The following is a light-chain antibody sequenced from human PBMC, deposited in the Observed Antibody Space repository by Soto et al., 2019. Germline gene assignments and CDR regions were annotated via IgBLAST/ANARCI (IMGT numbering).Light chain of an antibody. CDR3: SSYAGNNVVVI. J-gene: IGLJ2*01. CDR1: SSDVGTYDF. CDR2: EVT. V-gene: IGLV2-8*01. Sequence: QSALTQPPSASGSPGQSVTISCTGTSSDVGTYDFVSWYQQHPDKAPKLMIYEVTKRPSGVPDRFSGSKSGNTASLTVSGLQSEDEADYYCSSYAGNNVVVIFGGGTKVTVL.